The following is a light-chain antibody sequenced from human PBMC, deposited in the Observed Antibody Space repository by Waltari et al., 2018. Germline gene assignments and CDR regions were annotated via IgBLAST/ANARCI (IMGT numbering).Light chain of an antibody. CDR2: RDV. J-gene: IGLJ1*01. Sequence: SYEVTQPPSVSVSPRQRATITCSGENLGSKYVSWYQQKSGQSPVLVIYRDVKRPSGIPERFSGSNSGNTATLTISGTQPMDEADYYCQAWDSSAFVFGAGTKVTVL. CDR1: NLGSKY. V-gene: IGLV3-1*01. CDR3: QAWDSSAFV.